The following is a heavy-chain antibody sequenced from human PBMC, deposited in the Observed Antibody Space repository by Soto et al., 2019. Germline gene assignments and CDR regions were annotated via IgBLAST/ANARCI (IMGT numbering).Heavy chain of an antibody. J-gene: IGHJ4*02. V-gene: IGHV3-9*01. CDR2: ISGNSGII. D-gene: IGHD6-19*01. Sequence: EVQLVESGGGLVQPGRSLRLSCAASGFTFDDYAMHWVRQAPGKGLEWVSDISGNSGIIAYADSVKGRFTISRDNAKSSLYLQMNSLRADDTGMYYCARDMTSSGWNFEYWGQGTLVIVSS. CDR3: ARDMTSSGWNFEY. CDR1: GFTFDDYA.